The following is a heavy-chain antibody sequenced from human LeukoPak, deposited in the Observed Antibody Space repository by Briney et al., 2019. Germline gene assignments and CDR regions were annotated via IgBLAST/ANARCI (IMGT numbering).Heavy chain of an antibody. J-gene: IGHJ5*02. CDR3: ARAPWNYPKWFDP. CDR1: GFXFSSYW. Sequence: GGSLRLSCAASGFXFSSYWIHWVRQAPGKGLVWVSRINSDGSSTSYADSVKGRFTISRDNAKNTLYLQVNSLRVDDTAVYYCARAPWNYPKWFDPWGQGTLVTVSS. D-gene: IGHD1-7*01. CDR2: INSDGSST. V-gene: IGHV3-74*01.